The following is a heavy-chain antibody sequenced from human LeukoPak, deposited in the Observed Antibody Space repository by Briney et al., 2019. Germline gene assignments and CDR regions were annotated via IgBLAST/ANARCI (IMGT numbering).Heavy chain of an antibody. D-gene: IGHD3-10*01. CDR1: GYTFTSYD. V-gene: IGHV1-8*01. Sequence: ASVKVSCKASGYTFTSYDINWVRQATGQGLEWMGWIYPNSGNTGYAQKFHGRVTMTRHTPISTAYMELSSLRSEDTAVYYCARAFDSGSYPWGQGTLVTVSS. J-gene: IGHJ5*02. CDR2: IYPNSGNT. CDR3: ARAFDSGSYP.